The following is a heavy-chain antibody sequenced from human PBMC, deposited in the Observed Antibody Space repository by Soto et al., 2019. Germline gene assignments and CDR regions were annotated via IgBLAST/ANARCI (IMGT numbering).Heavy chain of an antibody. CDR2: IYWSDNE. CDR3: AHAIRGWYEPFDY. D-gene: IGHD6-19*01. CDR1: GFSLSTSGMG. Sequence: QITLKESGPTLVKPTQTLTLTCTFSGFSLSTSGMGVGWIRQPPGKALEWLALIYWSDNEYYSPSLKNRLTXTXDXXKNRVVLTMTTMDPVDTATYYCAHAIRGWYEPFDYWGQGTLVTVSS. J-gene: IGHJ4*02. V-gene: IGHV2-5*01.